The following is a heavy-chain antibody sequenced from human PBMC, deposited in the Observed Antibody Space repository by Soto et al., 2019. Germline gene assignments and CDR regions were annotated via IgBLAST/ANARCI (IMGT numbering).Heavy chain of an antibody. J-gene: IGHJ3*02. CDR2: IKSKTDGGTT. CDR1: GFTFSNAW. V-gene: IGHV3-15*01. Sequence: LRLSCAASGFTFSNAWMSWVRQAPGKGLEWVGRIKSKTDGGTTDYAAPVKGRFTISRDDSKNTLYLQMNSLKTEDTAVYYCTTGGIVVVISDAFDIWGQGTMVTVSS. D-gene: IGHD3-22*01. CDR3: TTGGIVVVISDAFDI.